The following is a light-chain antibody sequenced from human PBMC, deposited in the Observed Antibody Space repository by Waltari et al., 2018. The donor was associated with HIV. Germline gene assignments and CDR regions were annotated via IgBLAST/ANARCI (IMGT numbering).Light chain of an antibody. Sequence: QSALTQPASVSGSPGQSITISCTGTSSDVGGYNYVSWYQQQSGQAPKLLIFDVNSRPSGVPDRFSGSKSGSAASLTISGLQPEDEADYFCSSYTSRTTLIFGGGTTVTV. CDR2: DVN. CDR3: SSYTSRTTLI. J-gene: IGLJ2*01. CDR1: SSDVGGYNY. V-gene: IGLV2-14*03.